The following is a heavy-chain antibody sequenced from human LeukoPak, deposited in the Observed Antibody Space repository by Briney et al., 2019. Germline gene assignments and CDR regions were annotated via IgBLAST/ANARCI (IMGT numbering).Heavy chain of an antibody. CDR3: ARLWYSGSSPFDY. CDR1: GGSFSGYY. CDR2: INHSGST. V-gene: IGHV4-34*01. D-gene: IGHD1-26*01. Sequence: PSETLSLTCAVYGGSFSGYYWSWIRQPPGKGLEWIGEINHSGSTNYNPSLKSRVTISVDTSKNQFSLKLSSVTAADTAVYYCARLWYSGSSPFDYWGQGTLVTVSS. J-gene: IGHJ4*02.